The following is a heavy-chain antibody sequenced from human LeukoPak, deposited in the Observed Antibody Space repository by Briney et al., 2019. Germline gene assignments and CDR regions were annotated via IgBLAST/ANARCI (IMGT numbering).Heavy chain of an antibody. CDR1: GFTFSSYG. CDR3: ARDADIVVVPAAMRDYYYGMDV. V-gene: IGHV3-33*01. D-gene: IGHD2-2*01. CDR2: IWYDGSNK. Sequence: PGGSLRLSCAASGFTFSSYGMHWVRQAPGKGLEWVAVIWYDGSNKYYADSVEGRFTISRDNSKNTLYLQMNSLRAEDTAVYYCARDADIVVVPAAMRDYYYGMDVWGKGTTVTVSS. J-gene: IGHJ6*04.